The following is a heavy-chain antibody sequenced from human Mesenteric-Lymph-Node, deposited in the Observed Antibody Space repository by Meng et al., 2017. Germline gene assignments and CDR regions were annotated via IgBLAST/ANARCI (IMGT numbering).Heavy chain of an antibody. CDR3: ARASYGSGSPLGESWFDP. J-gene: IGHJ5*02. V-gene: IGHV4-59*12. CDR1: GGSISSYY. D-gene: IGHD3-10*01. CDR2: IYYSGST. Sequence: QGQLTGSGPGLVNPSETLSLTCTVSGGSISSYYCSWIRQPPGKGLEWIGYIYYSGSTNYNPSLKSRLTISVDTSKNQFSLKLSSVTAADTAVYYCARASYGSGSPLGESWFDPWGQGTLVTVSS.